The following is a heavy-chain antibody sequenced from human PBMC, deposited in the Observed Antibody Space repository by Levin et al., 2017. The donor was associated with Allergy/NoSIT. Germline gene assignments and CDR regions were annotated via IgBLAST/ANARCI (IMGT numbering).Heavy chain of an antibody. Sequence: AGGSLRLSCTVSGGSISSYYWSWIRQPPGKGLEWIGYIYNSGSTNYNPSLKSRVTISVDTSKNQFSLKLSSVTAADTAVYYCARTYGPAYGMDVWGQGTTVTVSS. CDR2: IYNSGST. V-gene: IGHV4-59*08. CDR1: GGSISSYY. CDR3: ARTYGPAYGMDV. J-gene: IGHJ6*02. D-gene: IGHD3-10*01.